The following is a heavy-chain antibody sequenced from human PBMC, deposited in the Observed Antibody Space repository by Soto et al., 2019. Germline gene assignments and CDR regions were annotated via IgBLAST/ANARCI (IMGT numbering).Heavy chain of an antibody. CDR2: IWYDGSNK. CDR1: GFTFSSYG. D-gene: IGHD6-13*01. V-gene: IGHV3-33*01. Sequence: QVQLVESGGGVVQPGRSLRLSCAASGFTFSSYGMHWVRQAPGKGLEWVAVIWYDGSNKYYADSVKGRFTISRDNSKNTLYLQMNSLRAEDTAVYYCARDHLPGIAAAGDYYYGMDVWGQGTTVTVSS. J-gene: IGHJ6*02. CDR3: ARDHLPGIAAAGDYYYGMDV.